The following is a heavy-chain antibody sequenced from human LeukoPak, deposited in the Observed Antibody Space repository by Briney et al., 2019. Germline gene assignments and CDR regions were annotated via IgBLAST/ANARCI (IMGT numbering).Heavy chain of an antibody. D-gene: IGHD2-8*02. CDR1: GFTVSTTY. CDR2: IYGDANT. V-gene: IGHV3-53*01. Sequence: PGGSLRLSCAASGFTVSTTYMAWVRQAPGKGLEWVSFIYGDANTYYADSVKGRFTISRDNSKNTLYLQMSSLRAEDTAVYYCTRGVLAVIPIDYWGQGTLVTVSS. CDR3: TRGVLAVIPIDY. J-gene: IGHJ4*02.